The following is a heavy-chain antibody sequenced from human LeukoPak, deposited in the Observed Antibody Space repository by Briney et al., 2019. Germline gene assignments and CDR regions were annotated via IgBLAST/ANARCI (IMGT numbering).Heavy chain of an antibody. CDR1: GYTFTSHD. CDR2: MNPNSGNT. V-gene: IGHV1-8*03. Sequence: ASVKVSCKASGYTFTSHDINWVRQATGQGLEWLGWMNPNSGNTGYAQKFQGRVTFTRDTSTSTAYMELTSLRSEDTAVYYCAREDIVVEPPSRPFDPWGQETLVTVSS. CDR3: AREDIVVEPPSRPFDP. D-gene: IGHD2-2*01. J-gene: IGHJ5*02.